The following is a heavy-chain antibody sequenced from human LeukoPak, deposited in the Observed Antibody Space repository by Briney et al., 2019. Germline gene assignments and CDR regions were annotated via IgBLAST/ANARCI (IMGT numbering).Heavy chain of an antibody. J-gene: IGHJ6*03. CDR2: INTNTGNP. D-gene: IGHD5-18*01. Sequence: ASVKVSCKASGYTFTSYAMNWVRQAPGQGLEWMGWINTNTGNPTYAQGFTGRFVFSLDTSVSTAYLQISSLKAEDTAVYYCARGIPSRGSYYYYYMDVWGKGTTVTVSS. CDR3: ARGIPSRGSYYYYYMDV. CDR1: GYTFTSYA. V-gene: IGHV7-4-1*02.